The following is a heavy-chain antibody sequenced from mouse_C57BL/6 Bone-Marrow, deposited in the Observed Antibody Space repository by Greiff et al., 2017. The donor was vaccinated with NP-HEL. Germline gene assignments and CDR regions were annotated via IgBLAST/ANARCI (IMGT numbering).Heavy chain of an antibody. CDR2: ISYSGST. CDR3: ARSDCYFWFAY. J-gene: IGHJ3*01. D-gene: IGHD2-3*01. Sequence: VQLQQSGPGLAKPSQTLSLTCSVSGYSFTSDYWNWIRQFPGNKLEYMGYISYSGSTSYNPSLKSRISITQDTSKNQYYLQLNSVTTEDTATYYCARSDCYFWFAYWGQGTLVTVSA. V-gene: IGHV3-8*01. CDR1: GYSFTSDY.